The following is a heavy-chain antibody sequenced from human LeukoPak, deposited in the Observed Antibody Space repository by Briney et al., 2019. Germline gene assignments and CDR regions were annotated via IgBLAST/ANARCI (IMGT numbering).Heavy chain of an antibody. J-gene: IGHJ3*02. CDR2: INPNSGGT. Sequence: ASVKVSCKASGYTFTGYYMHWVRQAPGQGLEWMGWINPNSGGTNYAQKFQGRVTMTRDTSISTAYMELSRLRSDDTAVYYCATTTYSSSWSSAFDIWGQGTMVTVSS. V-gene: IGHV1-2*02. CDR1: GYTFTGYY. CDR3: ATTTYSSSWSSAFDI. D-gene: IGHD6-13*01.